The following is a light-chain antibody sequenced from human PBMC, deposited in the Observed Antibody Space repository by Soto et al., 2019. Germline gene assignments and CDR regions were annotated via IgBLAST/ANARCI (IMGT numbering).Light chain of an antibody. CDR3: AAWDGGLRAVV. CDR2: RNH. J-gene: IGLJ2*01. Sequence: QSVLTQSPSASATPGQRVTISCSGSGSNIGTYALNWYQQLPGTAPTLLIFRNHQRPSGVPDRFSGSKSGTSASLAISGPQAEDEAEYYCAAWDGGLRAVVFGGGTKLTVL. CDR1: GSNIGTYA. V-gene: IGLV1-44*01.